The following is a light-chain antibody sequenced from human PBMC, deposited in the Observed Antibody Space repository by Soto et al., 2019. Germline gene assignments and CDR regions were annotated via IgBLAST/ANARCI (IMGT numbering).Light chain of an antibody. V-gene: IGKV3-20*01. CDR1: QSVSSSY. CDR3: QQYGSSQYT. J-gene: IGKJ2*01. Sequence: DIVLTQSPCTLSLSPGERATLSCRASQSVSSSYLVWYQQKPDQAPRLLIYGASISATGIPDRFRGSGSGTEVTLTISRLEPEDFAVYYCQQYGSSQYTFGQGTKLEIK. CDR2: GAS.